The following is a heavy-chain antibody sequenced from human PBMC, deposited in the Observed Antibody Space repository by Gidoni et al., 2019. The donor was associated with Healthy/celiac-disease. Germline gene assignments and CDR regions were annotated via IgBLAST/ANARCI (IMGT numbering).Heavy chain of an antibody. V-gene: IGHV5-51*03. CDR3: ARSRGWLLPVDAFDI. D-gene: IGHD3-22*01. Sequence: EVQLVKSGAEVKKPGESLKISCKGSGSSFTSYWIGWVRQMPGKGLEWMGIIYPGYSDTRYSPSFQGQVTISADKSISTAYLQWSSLKASDTAMYYCARSRGWLLPVDAFDIWGQGTMVTVSS. CDR1: GSSFTSYW. J-gene: IGHJ3*02. CDR2: IYPGYSDT.